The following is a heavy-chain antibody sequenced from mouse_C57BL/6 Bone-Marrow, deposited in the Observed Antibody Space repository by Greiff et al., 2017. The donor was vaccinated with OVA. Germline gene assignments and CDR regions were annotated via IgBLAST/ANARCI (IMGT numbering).Heavy chain of an antibody. D-gene: IGHD1-1*01. V-gene: IGHV1-81*01. J-gene: IGHJ3*01. CDR1: GYTFTSYG. CDR3: AREWYYGSSRSWFAY. CDR2: IYPRSGNT. Sequence: QVQLQQSGAELARPGASVKLSCKASGYTFTSYGISWVKQRTGQGLEWIGAIYPRSGNTYYPEKFKGQATLTADKSSSTAYMELRSLTSEDSAVYFCAREWYYGSSRSWFAYWGQGTLVTVSA.